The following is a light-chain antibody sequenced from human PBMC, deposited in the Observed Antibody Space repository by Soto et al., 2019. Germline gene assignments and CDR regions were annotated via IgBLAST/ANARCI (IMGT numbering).Light chain of an antibody. CDR2: AAS. V-gene: IGKV1-39*01. CDR1: QSISSY. J-gene: IGKJ4*01. Sequence: DIQMTQSPSSLSASVGDRVTTTCRASQSISSYLNWYQQKPGKAPKLLIYAASSLQSGVPSRFSGSGSGTDFTLTISSLQPEDFATYYCQQSYSTPLNFGGGTKVDIK. CDR3: QQSYSTPLN.